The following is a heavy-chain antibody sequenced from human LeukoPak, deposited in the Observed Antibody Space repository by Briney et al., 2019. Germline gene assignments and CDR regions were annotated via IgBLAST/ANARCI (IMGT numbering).Heavy chain of an antibody. CDR2: IYYSGST. CDR1: GGSISSYY. CDR3: ARWYYYDSSGCFDY. J-gene: IGHJ4*02. Sequence: SETLSLTCTVSGGSISSYYWSWIRQPPGKGLEWIGYIYYSGSTNYNPSLKSRVTISVDTSKNQFFLKLSSVTAADTAVYYCARWYYYDSSGCFDYWGQGTLVTVSS. D-gene: IGHD3-22*01. V-gene: IGHV4-59*01.